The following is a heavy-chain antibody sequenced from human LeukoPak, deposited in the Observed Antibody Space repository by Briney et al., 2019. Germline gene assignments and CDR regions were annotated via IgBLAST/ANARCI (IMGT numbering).Heavy chain of an antibody. CDR1: GFTFSSYS. Sequence: GGSLRLSCAPSGFTFSSYSMNWVRHAPGKGLEWVSSISSSSSYIYYADSVKGRFTVSRDNAKNSLYLQMNSLRAEDTAVYYCARDAVATIEGGELNWFDPWGQGTLVTVSS. CDR3: ARDAVATIEGGELNWFDP. D-gene: IGHD5-12*01. CDR2: ISSSSSYI. J-gene: IGHJ5*02. V-gene: IGHV3-21*01.